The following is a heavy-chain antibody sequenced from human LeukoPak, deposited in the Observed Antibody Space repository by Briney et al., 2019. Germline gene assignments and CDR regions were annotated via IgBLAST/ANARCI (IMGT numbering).Heavy chain of an antibody. CDR3: ARRLGGWVGATDY. CDR1: GGSISSSGYY. D-gene: IGHD1-26*01. J-gene: IGHJ4*02. V-gene: IGHV4-39*07. Sequence: SETLSLTCTVSGGSISSSGYYWGWIRQPPGKGLEWIGNIYYVGSTYYNPSLKSRVTISVDTSKNQFSLKLSSVTAADTAVYYCARRLGGWVGATDYWGQGTLVTVSS. CDR2: IYYVGST.